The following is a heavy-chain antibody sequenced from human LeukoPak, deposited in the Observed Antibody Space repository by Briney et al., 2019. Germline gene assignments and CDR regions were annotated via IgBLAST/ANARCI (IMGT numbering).Heavy chain of an antibody. CDR1: GFTFSSYT. J-gene: IGHJ4*02. Sequence: GGSLRLSCAVSGFTFSSYTMNWVRQAPGKGLEWVSTISTSSSYKYYADSVKGRFTISRDNAKNSLYLQMNSLRTEDTAVYYCARDLEDYNNYGEMAIWGQGTLVTVAS. D-gene: IGHD4-11*01. CDR3: ARDLEDYNNYGEMAI. V-gene: IGHV3-21*01. CDR2: ISTSSSYK.